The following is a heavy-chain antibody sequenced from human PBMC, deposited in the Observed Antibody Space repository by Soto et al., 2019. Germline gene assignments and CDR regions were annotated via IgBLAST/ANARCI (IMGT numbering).Heavy chain of an antibody. J-gene: IGHJ4*02. CDR1: GGTFSSYA. Sequence: QVQLVQSGAEVEKPGSSVKLSCTASGGTFSSYAISWVRQAPGQGLEWMGGIIPSFSTANYAQRFQGRVTITADKSTSTAYMEVGSLRSEDTAVYYCARLGGGHDGSGHYWGQGALVTVSS. CDR3: ARLGGGHDGSGHY. CDR2: IIPSFSTA. V-gene: IGHV1-69*06. D-gene: IGHD5-12*01.